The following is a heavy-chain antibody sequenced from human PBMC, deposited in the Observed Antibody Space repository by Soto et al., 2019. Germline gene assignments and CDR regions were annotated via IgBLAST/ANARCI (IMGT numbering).Heavy chain of an antibody. CDR1: RYTFTSYD. D-gene: IGHD1-26*01. Sequence: ASVKVSSKASRYTFTSYDINWVRQATGQGLEWMGWMNPNSGNTGYAQKFQGRVTMTRNTSISTAYMELSSLRSEDTAVYYCARERSGSYEYWGKGTLVTVSS. J-gene: IGHJ4*02. CDR2: MNPNSGNT. CDR3: ARERSGSYEY. V-gene: IGHV1-8*01.